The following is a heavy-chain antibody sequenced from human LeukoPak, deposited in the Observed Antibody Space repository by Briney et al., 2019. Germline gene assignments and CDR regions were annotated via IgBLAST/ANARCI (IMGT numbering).Heavy chain of an antibody. V-gene: IGHV3-66*02. Sequence: GVSLRLSCAASGFTVNSNYMSWVRQAPGKGLEWVSLIYTGGSTYYADSVRGRFTISRDNSKNTLYLQMNSLRPEDTAIYYCARGFGKAAADVFGGYTMDIWGQGTTVTVSS. CDR3: ARGFGKAAADVFGGYTMDI. CDR1: GFTVNSNY. CDR2: IYTGGST. D-gene: IGHD6-13*01. J-gene: IGHJ6*02.